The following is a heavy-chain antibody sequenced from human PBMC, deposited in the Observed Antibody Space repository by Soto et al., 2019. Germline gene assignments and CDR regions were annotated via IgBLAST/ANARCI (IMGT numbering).Heavy chain of an antibody. D-gene: IGHD4-17*01. Sequence: QVQLQQWGAGLLKPSETLSLTCAVYGGSFSGYYWCWIRQPPGKGLEWIGEINHSGSTNYNPSLKRRVTISVDTSKNQFSLKLSSVTAADTAVYYCARGLYGDYARVAFDIWGQGTMVTVSS. CDR1: GGSFSGYY. CDR3: ARGLYGDYARVAFDI. CDR2: INHSGST. J-gene: IGHJ3*02. V-gene: IGHV4-34*01.